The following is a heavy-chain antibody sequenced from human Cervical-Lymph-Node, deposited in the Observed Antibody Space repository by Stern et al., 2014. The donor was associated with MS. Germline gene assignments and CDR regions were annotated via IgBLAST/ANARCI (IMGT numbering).Heavy chain of an antibody. CDR3: VRAPILRFLEWFEGGLEH. V-gene: IGHV1-3*01. Sequence: QVQLVQSGAELKKPGASVKISCKTSGDTFSTFALHWVRQAPGQSLEWMGWINGDSSDAKYAESFQDRIDFSIDTSASTGYMELSSLRSDDTAVYYCVRAPILRFLEWFEGGLEHWGQGSLVTVSS. J-gene: IGHJ1*01. CDR2: INGDSSDA. D-gene: IGHD3-3*01. CDR1: GDTFSTFA.